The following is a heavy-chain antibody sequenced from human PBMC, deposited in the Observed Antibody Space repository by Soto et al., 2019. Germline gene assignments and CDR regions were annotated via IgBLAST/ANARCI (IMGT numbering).Heavy chain of an antibody. CDR3: AKFPASGRGFVFDH. D-gene: IGHD6-13*01. Sequence: EVQLLESGGGLVRPGGSLRLSCAASGFIFSSYALGWVRQTPGKGLEWVSAISGTGGSMDYADSMKGRFTISRDNSKNILYLQMSSLRPEDTAIYYCAKFPASGRGFVFDHWGQGTQVTVSS. J-gene: IGHJ4*02. V-gene: IGHV3-23*01. CDR1: GFIFSSYA. CDR2: ISGTGGSM.